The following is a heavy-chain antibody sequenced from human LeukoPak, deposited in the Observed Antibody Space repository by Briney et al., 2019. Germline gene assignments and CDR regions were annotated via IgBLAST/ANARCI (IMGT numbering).Heavy chain of an antibody. CDR3: AREKVVIELKGENWFDP. D-gene: IGHD3-22*01. CDR1: GGSISSGGYY. J-gene: IGHJ5*02. CDR2: IYYSGST. Sequence: SETLSLTCTVSGGSISSGGYYWSWIRQHPGKGLEWIGYIYYSGSTYYNPSLKSRVTISVDTSKNQFSLKLSSVTAADTAVYYCAREKVVIELKGENWFDPWGQGTLVTVSP. V-gene: IGHV4-31*03.